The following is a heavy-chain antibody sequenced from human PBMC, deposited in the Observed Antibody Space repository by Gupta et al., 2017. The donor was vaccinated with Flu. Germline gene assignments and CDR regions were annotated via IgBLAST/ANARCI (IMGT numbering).Heavy chain of an antibody. CDR2: ISGSAGTT. J-gene: IGHJ4*02. CDR1: FSAYA. D-gene: IGHD3-16*01. V-gene: IGHV3-23*01. Sequence: FSAYAMSWVRQAPGQGLEWVSIISGSAGTTDYADSVKGRFTISRDNSKNTLFLQMNNLRDEDTAIYYCAKDGAFWGTYFDHWGQGTLVAVSS. CDR3: AKDGAFWGTYFDH.